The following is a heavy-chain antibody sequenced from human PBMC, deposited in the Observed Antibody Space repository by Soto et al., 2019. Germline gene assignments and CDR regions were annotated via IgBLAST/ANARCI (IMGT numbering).Heavy chain of an antibody. CDR1: GFTFSTHS. CDR2: ISTSSTYI. Sequence: GGSLRLSCAASGFTFSTHSMHWVRHIPGKGLEWVSSISTSSTYIDYADSVKGRFTISRDNAKNSLLLQMTGLRADDTAVYFCANSNVMPGTHYFDTWGQGALVTVSS. CDR3: ANSNVMPGTHYFDT. D-gene: IGHD3-22*01. V-gene: IGHV3-21*01. J-gene: IGHJ4*02.